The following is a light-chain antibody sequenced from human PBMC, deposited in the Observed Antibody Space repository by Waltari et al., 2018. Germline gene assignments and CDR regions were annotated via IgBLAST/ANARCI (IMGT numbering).Light chain of an antibody. V-gene: IGKV2-30*01. Sequence: DVGMTQSQLYLPVTLGQRASISCRSSQSLPYSDGNTYLNWFDQRPGQAPRRLIYKFSNRDSAVPDRFSGSGSGTDFTLTIRRVEAADVGTYFCMVLPHSPPSLPFLAGTTVELK. CDR2: KFS. CDR1: QSLPYSDGNTY. CDR3: MVLPHSPPSLP. J-gene: IGKJ4*01.